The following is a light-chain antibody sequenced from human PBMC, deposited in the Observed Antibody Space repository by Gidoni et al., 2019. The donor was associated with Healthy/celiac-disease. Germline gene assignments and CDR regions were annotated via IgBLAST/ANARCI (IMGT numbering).Light chain of an antibody. J-gene: IGKJ4*01. CDR2: DAS. Sequence: EIVLKQSPATLSLSPGERATLSCRASQSVSSYLAWYQQKPGQAPRLLIYDASNRATGIPARFSGSGSGTDFTLTISSLEPEDFAVYYCQQRSNWPPELTFXGXTKVEIK. CDR1: QSVSSY. V-gene: IGKV3-11*01. CDR3: QQRSNWPPELT.